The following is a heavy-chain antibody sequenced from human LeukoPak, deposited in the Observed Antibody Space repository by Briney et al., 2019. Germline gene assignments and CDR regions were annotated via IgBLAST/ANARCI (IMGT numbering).Heavy chain of an antibody. CDR3: ARLDYLYGMDV. CDR2: IYYSGST. CDR1: GGSISSYY. Sequence: SETLSLTCTVSGGSISSYYWSWIRQPPGKGLEWIGYIYYSGSTNYNPSLKSRVTISVDTSKNQFPLKLSSVTAADTAVYYCARLDYLYGMDVWGQGTTVTVSS. J-gene: IGHJ6*02. D-gene: IGHD4-11*01. V-gene: IGHV4-59*08.